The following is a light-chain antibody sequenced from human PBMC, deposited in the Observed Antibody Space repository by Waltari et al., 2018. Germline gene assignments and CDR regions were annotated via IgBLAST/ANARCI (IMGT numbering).Light chain of an antibody. CDR2: GSS. J-gene: IGKJ1*01. Sequence: EIVLTQSPGTLSLSPGERAIVPCWASQSVSSSYLAWYQQKPGQAPRLLIYGSSTRATGIRDRFSGSGSGTDFTLTISRLEPEDSAVYYCQQYGDLMWTFGQGTKVEIK. CDR1: QSVSSSY. CDR3: QQYGDLMWT. V-gene: IGKV3-20*01.